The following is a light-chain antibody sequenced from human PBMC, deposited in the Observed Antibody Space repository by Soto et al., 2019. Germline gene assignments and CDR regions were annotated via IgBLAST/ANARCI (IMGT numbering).Light chain of an antibody. J-gene: IGKJ4*01. Sequence: DIQMTQSPSSLSASVGDRVTITCRASQSISTYINWYQHKPGKAPKVLIYAASILPSGVPSRFSGGGSGTDFNLTINSLQPEDFATYYCKQTSSTPLTFGGGTKVDIK. CDR2: AAS. CDR1: QSISTY. CDR3: KQTSSTPLT. V-gene: IGKV1-39*01.